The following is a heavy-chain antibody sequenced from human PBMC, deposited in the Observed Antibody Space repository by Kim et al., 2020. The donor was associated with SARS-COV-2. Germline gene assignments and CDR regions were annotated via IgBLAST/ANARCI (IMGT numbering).Heavy chain of an antibody. CDR3: ARDLWGSDYYDSSGNFDY. J-gene: IGHJ4*01. Sequence: ASVKVSCKASGYTFTSYGISWVRQAPGQGLEWMGWISAYNGNTNYAQKLQGRVTMTTDTSTSTAYMELRSLRSDDTAVYYCARDLWGSDYYDSSGNFDYWGHGTLVTVSS. CDR2: ISAYNGNT. D-gene: IGHD3-22*01. CDR1: GYTFTSYG. V-gene: IGHV1-18*01.